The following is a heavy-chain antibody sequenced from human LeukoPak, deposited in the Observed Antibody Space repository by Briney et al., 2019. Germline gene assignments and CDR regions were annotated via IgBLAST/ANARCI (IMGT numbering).Heavy chain of an antibody. J-gene: IGHJ6*03. CDR3: ARGRLREPRALYYYMDV. CDR1: GGSFSGYY. D-gene: IGHD1-26*01. Sequence: PSETLSLTCAVSGGSFSGYYWSWIRQPPGKGLEWIGEINHSGSTNYNSSLKSRGTISVDTSKSQFTLKVSSVTAADTAVYYCARGRLREPRALYYYMDVWGKGTTVTVSS. V-gene: IGHV4-34*01. CDR2: INHSGST.